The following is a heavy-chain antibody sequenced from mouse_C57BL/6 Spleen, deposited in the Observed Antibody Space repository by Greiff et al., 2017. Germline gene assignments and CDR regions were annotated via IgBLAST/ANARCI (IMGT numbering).Heavy chain of an antibody. Sequence: QVQLQQPGAELVKPGASVKLSCKASGYTFTSYWMHWVKQRPGQGLEWIGMIHPNSGSTNYNEKFKSKATLTVDKSSSTAYMQLSSLTSEDSAVYYCARGDLGHYGNYGYAMDYWGQGTSVTVSS. D-gene: IGHD2-1*01. CDR3: ARGDLGHYGNYGYAMDY. CDR1: GYTFTSYW. V-gene: IGHV1-64*01. J-gene: IGHJ4*01. CDR2: IHPNSGST.